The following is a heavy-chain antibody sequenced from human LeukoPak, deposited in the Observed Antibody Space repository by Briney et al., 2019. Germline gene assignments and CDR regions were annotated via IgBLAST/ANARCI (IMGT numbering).Heavy chain of an antibody. D-gene: IGHD3-9*01. CDR2: IIPIFGTA. J-gene: IGHJ4*02. Sequence: GASVKVSCKASGGTFSSYAISWVRQAPGQGLEWMGGIIPIFGTANYAQKFQGRVTITADESTSTAYMELSSLRSEDTAVYYCARSPRVLRYFDWLLNGYYSDYWGQGTLVTVSS. V-gene: IGHV1-69*01. CDR1: GGTFSSYA. CDR3: ARSPRVLRYFDWLLNGYYSDY.